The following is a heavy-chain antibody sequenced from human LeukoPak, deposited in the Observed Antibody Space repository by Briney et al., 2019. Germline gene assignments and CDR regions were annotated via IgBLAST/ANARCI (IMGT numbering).Heavy chain of an antibody. D-gene: IGHD6-13*01. CDR3: ARGSTQGPYTAHSFSAADLIYYFDY. CDR1: GFTFSTYA. J-gene: IGHJ4*02. Sequence: QPGGSLRLSCAASGFTFSTYAMNWVRQAPGKGLEWVSGLSGSGDNTYYADSVKGRFTISRDNSKNTLFLQMNSLRAEDTAVYRCARGSTQGPYTAHSFSAADLIYYFDYWGQGTLVTVSS. V-gene: IGHV3-23*01. CDR2: LSGSGDNT.